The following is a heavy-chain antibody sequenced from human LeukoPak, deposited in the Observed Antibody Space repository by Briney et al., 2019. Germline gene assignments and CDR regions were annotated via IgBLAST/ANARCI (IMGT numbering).Heavy chain of an antibody. CDR2: IYHSGST. CDR3: ARISVAGTVSVDY. V-gene: IGHV4-4*02. D-gene: IGHD6-19*01. CDR1: GGSISSSNW. J-gene: IGHJ4*02. Sequence: SETLSLTCAVSGGSISSSNWWSWVRPPPGKGLKWIGEIYHSGSTNYNPSLKSRVTISVDKSKNQFSLKLSSVTAADTAVYYCARISVAGTVSVDYWGQGTLVTVSS.